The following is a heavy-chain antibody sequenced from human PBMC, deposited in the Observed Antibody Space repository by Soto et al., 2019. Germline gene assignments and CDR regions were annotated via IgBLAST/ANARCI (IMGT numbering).Heavy chain of an antibody. CDR1: GYTFTIYD. V-gene: IGHV1-18*01. CDR2: ISTYNGNT. Sequence: ASVKVSCKASGYTFTIYDISWVRQAPGQGLEWMGWISTYNGNTNYAQKLQGRVTMTTDTSTSTAYMELRSLRSDDTAVYYCARGFRVAATRWWFDPWGQGTLVTVSS. J-gene: IGHJ5*02. CDR3: ARGFRVAATRWWFDP. D-gene: IGHD2-15*01.